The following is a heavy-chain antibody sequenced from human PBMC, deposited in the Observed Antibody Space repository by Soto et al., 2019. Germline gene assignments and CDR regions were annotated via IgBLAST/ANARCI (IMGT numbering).Heavy chain of an antibody. CDR3: ARQGALYCSGGSCYFFDFDS. J-gene: IGHJ4*02. D-gene: IGHD2-15*01. Sequence: PSETLSLTCTVSGGSISSSSYYWGWIRQPPGKGLEWIGSIYYSGSTYYNPSLKSRVTISVDTSKNQFSLKLSSVTAADTAVYHCARQGALYCSGGSCYFFDFDSGGKGTLVPV. CDR1: GGSISSSSYY. V-gene: IGHV4-39*01. CDR2: IYYSGST.